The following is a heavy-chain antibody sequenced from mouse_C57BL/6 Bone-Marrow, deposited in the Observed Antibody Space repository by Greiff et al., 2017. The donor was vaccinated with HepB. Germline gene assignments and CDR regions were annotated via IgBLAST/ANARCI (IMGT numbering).Heavy chain of an antibody. CDR2: ISNGGGST. J-gene: IGHJ3*01. D-gene: IGHD2-1*01. Sequence: DVMLVESGGGLVQPGGSLKLSCAASGFTFSDYYMYWVRQTPEKRLEWVAYISNGGGSTYYPDTVKGRFTISRDNAKNTLYLQMSRLKSEDTAMYYCARHYYGKSPWFAYWGQGTLVTVSA. CDR3: ARHYYGKSPWFAY. CDR1: GFTFSDYY. V-gene: IGHV5-12*01.